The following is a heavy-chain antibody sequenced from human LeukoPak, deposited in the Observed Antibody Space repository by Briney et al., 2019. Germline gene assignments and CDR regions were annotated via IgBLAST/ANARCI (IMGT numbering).Heavy chain of an antibody. J-gene: IGHJ4*01. CDR1: GFTFSRSW. Sequence: GGSLRLSCAASGFTFSRSWMTWVRQAPGKGLEWVAFIRYDGSDKYYADSVKGRFTISRDNSKNTLYLQMNSLRTEDTALYYCVKDSRGGSYLGPTEYWGQGTLVTVSS. CDR2: IRYDGSDK. D-gene: IGHD1-26*01. V-gene: IGHV3-30*02. CDR3: VKDSRGGSYLGPTEY.